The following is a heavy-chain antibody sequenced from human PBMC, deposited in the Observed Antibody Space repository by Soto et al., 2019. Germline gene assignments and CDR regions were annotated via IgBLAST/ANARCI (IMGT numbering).Heavy chain of an antibody. CDR1: EFTFSSYW. CDR3: ASLRSSGWPFDY. V-gene: IGHV3-7*01. CDR2: IKQDGSEQ. D-gene: IGHD6-19*01. J-gene: IGHJ4*02. Sequence: PGGSLRLSCAASEFTFSSYWMSWVRQAPGKGLEWVANIKQDGSEQCYVASVKGRFTVSRDNAKNSLYLQMNGLRAEDTAVYYCASLRSSGWPFDYWGLGTLVTVSS.